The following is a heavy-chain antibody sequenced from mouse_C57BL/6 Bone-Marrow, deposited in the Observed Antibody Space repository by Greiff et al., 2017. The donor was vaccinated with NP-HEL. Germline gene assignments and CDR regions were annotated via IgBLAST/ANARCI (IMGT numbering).Heavy chain of an antibody. J-gene: IGHJ3*01. V-gene: IGHV1-81*01. Sequence: QVQLKESGAELARPGASVKLSCKASGYTFTSYGISWVKQRTGQGLEWIGEIYHRSGNTYYNEKFKGKATLTADKSSSTAYMELRSLTSEDSAVYFCARWDYGSSYGVAYWGQGTLVTVSA. CDR2: IYHRSGNT. CDR3: ARWDYGSSYGVAY. CDR1: GYTFTSYG. D-gene: IGHD1-1*01.